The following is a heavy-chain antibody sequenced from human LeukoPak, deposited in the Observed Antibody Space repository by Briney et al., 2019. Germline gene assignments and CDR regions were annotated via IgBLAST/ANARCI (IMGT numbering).Heavy chain of an antibody. V-gene: IGHV5-51*01. CDR2: IYPGDSDT. CDR1: GYSFSTYW. CDR3: ARGTLLWFGELLPVDFDY. J-gene: IGHJ4*02. Sequence: GESLKISCEGSGYSFSTYWIAWVRPMAGKGLEWMGIIYPGDSDTRYRPSFQGQVTISADKSTSTAYLQWSMLKASDTAMYYCARGTLLWFGELLPVDFDYWGQGTLVTVSS. D-gene: IGHD3-10*01.